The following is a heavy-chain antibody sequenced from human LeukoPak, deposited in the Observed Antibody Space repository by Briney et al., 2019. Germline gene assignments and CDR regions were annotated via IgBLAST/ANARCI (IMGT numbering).Heavy chain of an antibody. V-gene: IGHV4-30-2*01. CDR1: GGSISSGGYS. Sequence: SETLSLTCAASGGSISSGGYSWSWIRQPPGKGLEWIGYIYHSGSTYCNPSLKSRVTISVDRSKNQFSLKLSSVTAADTAVYYCARDSFIGVDVWGQGTTVTVSS. D-gene: IGHD3-10*01. J-gene: IGHJ6*02. CDR2: IYHSGST. CDR3: ARDSFIGVDV.